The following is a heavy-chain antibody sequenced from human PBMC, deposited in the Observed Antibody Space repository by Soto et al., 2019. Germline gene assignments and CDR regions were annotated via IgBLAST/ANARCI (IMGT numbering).Heavy chain of an antibody. D-gene: IGHD3-16*01. J-gene: IGHJ6*02. CDR3: AMVDVYVTPSPQDV. Sequence: QVQLVQSGAEVKNPGASVKVSCKASGYTFTRYGIGWARQAPGQGLEWMGWINTYNGNTNYAQNVQGRVTLTTDKCTSTAYMELRSLRSNDTAIYYCAMVDVYVTPSPQDVWGQGTTVIVSS. CDR1: GYTFTRYG. V-gene: IGHV1-18*01. CDR2: INTYNGNT.